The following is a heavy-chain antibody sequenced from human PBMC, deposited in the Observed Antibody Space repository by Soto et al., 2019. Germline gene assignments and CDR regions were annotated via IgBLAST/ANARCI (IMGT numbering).Heavy chain of an antibody. CDR2: IDYNGIT. CDR3: ARGRRSSGRHDASDI. CDR1: SCSIGTYY. Sequence: SETLSLTCTVSSCSIGTYYWNWIRQPPGKGLEWIAYIDYNGITNSNPSLKSRLTISIDTSKNQFSLKLSSVTAADTAVYYCARGRRSSGRHDASDIWGQGTMVTVS. V-gene: IGHV4-59*01. J-gene: IGHJ3*02. D-gene: IGHD1-26*01.